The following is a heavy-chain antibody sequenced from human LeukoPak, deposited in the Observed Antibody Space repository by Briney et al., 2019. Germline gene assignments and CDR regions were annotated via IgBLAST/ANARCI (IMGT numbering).Heavy chain of an antibody. CDR2: ISWNSVNI. CDR1: GFTLDDYA. J-gene: IGHJ4*02. V-gene: IGHV3-9*03. CDR3: AKGTMIVVAVGGCFDY. Sequence: GGSLRLSCAASGFTLDDYAMHWVRHAPGKGLEWVSGISWNSVNIGYADSVKGRFTISRDNAKNSLYLQMNSLRAEDMALYYCAKGTMIVVAVGGCFDYWGQGTLVTVSS. D-gene: IGHD3-22*01.